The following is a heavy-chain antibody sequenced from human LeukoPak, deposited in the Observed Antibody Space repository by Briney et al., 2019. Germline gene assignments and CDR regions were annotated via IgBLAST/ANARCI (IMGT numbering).Heavy chain of an antibody. Sequence: GGSLRLSCAASGFTFSSYGMSWVRQAPGKGLEWVAIISYDGSDKYYADSVKGRFTISRDNAKKSVFLRMNSLRAEDTAVYYCARGVKVYGAFDPWGQGTLVTVSS. D-gene: IGHD3-10*01. CDR1: GFTFSSYG. CDR3: ARGVKVYGAFDP. CDR2: ISYDGSDK. V-gene: IGHV3-30*03. J-gene: IGHJ5*02.